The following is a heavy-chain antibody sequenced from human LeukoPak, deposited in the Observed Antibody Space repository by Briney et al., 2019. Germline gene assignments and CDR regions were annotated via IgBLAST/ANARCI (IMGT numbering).Heavy chain of an antibody. CDR1: GYTFTGYH. J-gene: IGHJ4*02. V-gene: IGHV1-2*06. Sequence: ASVKVSCKASGYTFTGYHMHWVRQAPGQGLEWMGRINPNSGDTNYAQKFQGRVTMTRDTSISTAYMELSRLRSDDTAVYYCARDYCSSTSCLFDXWXQGTLVTVSS. CDR2: INPNSGDT. D-gene: IGHD2-2*01. CDR3: ARDYCSSTSCLFDX.